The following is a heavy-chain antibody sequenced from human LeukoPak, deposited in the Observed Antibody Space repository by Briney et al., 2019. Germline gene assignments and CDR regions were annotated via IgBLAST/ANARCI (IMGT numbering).Heavy chain of an antibody. J-gene: IGHJ6*03. V-gene: IGHV4-39*01. D-gene: IGHD2-2*01. CDR1: GGSISNSYY. CDR2: IYYSGST. CDR3: ARIQYCSSTSCFDPYYYYYMDV. Sequence: SETLSLTCTVSGGSISNSYYWGWIRQPPGKGLEWIGSIYYSGSTYYHPSLKSRVTISVDTSKNQFSLKLSSVTAADTAVYYCARIQYCSSTSCFDPYYYYYMDVWGKGTTVTVSS.